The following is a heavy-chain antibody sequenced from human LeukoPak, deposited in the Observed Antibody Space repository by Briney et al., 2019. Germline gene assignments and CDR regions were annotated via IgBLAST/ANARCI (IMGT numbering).Heavy chain of an antibody. D-gene: IGHD2-15*01. CDR1: GYTFTSYD. CDR3: ASSVPDCSGGSCYPHDAFDI. Sequence: GASVKASCKASGYTFTSYDINWVRQATGQGLEWMGWMNPNSGNTGYAQKFQGRVTMTRNTSISTAYMELSSLRSEDTAVYYCASSVPDCSGGSCYPHDAFDIWGQGTMVTVSS. CDR2: MNPNSGNT. J-gene: IGHJ3*02. V-gene: IGHV1-8*01.